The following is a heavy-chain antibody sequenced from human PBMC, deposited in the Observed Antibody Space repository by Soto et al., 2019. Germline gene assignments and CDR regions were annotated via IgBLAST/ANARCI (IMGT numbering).Heavy chain of an antibody. D-gene: IGHD2-21*02. CDR3: AKGDCAGACYSFDALDI. V-gene: IGHV3-30*18. J-gene: IGHJ3*02. CDR1: GFTFSSYG. Sequence: QVQLVESGGGVVQPGRSLRLSCAASGFTFSSYGMHWVRQAPGKGLEWVAVISYDGSNKYYADSVKGRFTISRDNSKNTLYLQMNSLRAAATAVYFCAKGDCAGACYSFDALDIWGPGTMVTVSS. CDR2: ISYDGSNK.